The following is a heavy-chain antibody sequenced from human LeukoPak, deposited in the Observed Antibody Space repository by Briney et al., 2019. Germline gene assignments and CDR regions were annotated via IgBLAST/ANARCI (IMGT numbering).Heavy chain of an antibody. CDR2: ISHSGIIA. D-gene: IGHD2-15*01. CDR1: GFTFSTYD. V-gene: IGHV3-23*01. Sequence: GGSLRLSCAAPGFTFSTYDMSWVRQAPGKGLEWVSFISHSGIIANYADSVKGRFTISRDNSKNTLYLQMNSLRLEDTAVCYCAKAVPTATRYWGQGTLVTVSS. CDR3: AKAVPTATRY. J-gene: IGHJ4*02.